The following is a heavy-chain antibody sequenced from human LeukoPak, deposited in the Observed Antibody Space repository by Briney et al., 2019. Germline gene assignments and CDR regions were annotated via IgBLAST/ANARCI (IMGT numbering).Heavy chain of an antibody. J-gene: IGHJ4*02. D-gene: IGHD1-26*01. V-gene: IGHV2-70*11. CDR1: GFSLSTTGMC. Sequence: SGPTLVNPTQTLTLTCTFSGFSLSTTGMCVTWIRQPPGKALEWLARIDWDDDKYYNTPLKTRLTISKDTSKNQVVLTMTNMDPVDTATYYCARIRSTGSQSFDYWGQGTLVTVSS. CDR2: IDWDDDK. CDR3: ARIRSTGSQSFDY.